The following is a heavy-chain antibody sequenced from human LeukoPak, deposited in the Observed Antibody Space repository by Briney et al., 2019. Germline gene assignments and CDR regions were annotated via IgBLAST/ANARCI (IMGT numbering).Heavy chain of an antibody. CDR1: GGTFSSYA. D-gene: IGHD1-26*01. V-gene: IGHV1-69*13. CDR3: ARDGVGATLFDY. Sequence: ASVKVSCKASGGTFSSYAISWVRQAPGQGLEWMGGIIPIFGTANYAQKFQGRVTITADESTSTAYMELSSLRSEDTAVYYCARDGVGATLFDYWGQGTLVTVSS. J-gene: IGHJ4*02. CDR2: IIPIFGTA.